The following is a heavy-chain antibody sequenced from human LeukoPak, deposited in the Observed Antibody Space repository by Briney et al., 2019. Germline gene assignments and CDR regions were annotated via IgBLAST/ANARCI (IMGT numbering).Heavy chain of an antibody. CDR1: GYTFTGYY. CDR2: INPNSGGT. CDR3: ARVHGRRIAAAGP. J-gene: IGHJ5*02. D-gene: IGHD6-13*01. V-gene: IGHV1-2*02. Sequence: GASVKVSCKASGYTFTGYYMHWLRQAPGQGLGWMGWINPNSGGTNYAQKFQGRVTMTRDTSISTAYMELSSLRSEDTAVYYCARVHGRRIAAAGPWGQGTLVTVSS.